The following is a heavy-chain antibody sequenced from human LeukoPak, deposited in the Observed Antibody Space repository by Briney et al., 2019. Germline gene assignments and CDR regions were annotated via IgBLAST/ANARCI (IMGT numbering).Heavy chain of an antibody. V-gene: IGHV3-7*01. CDR1: GFTFSSYW. CDR3: ARDRFWSGYYIVDY. D-gene: IGHD3-3*01. CDR2: IKQDGSEK. J-gene: IGHJ4*02. Sequence: VGSLRLSCAASGFTFSSYWMSWVRQAPGKGLEWVANIKQDGSEKYYVDSVKGRFTISRDNAKNSLYLQMNSLRAEDTAAYYCARDRFWSGYYIVDYWGQGTLVTVSS.